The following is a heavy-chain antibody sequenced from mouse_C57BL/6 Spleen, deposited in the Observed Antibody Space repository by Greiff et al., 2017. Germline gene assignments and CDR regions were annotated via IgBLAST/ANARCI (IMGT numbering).Heavy chain of an antibody. V-gene: IGHV6-6*01. Sequence: EVKLVESGGGLVQPGGSMKLSCAASGFTFSDAWMDWVRQSPEKGLEWVAEIRNKANNHATYYAESVKGRFTISRDDSKSSVYLQMNSLRAEDTGIYYCTGDYGSSYYWYFDVWGTGTTVTVSS. CDR2: IRNKANNHAT. CDR1: GFTFSDAW. D-gene: IGHD1-1*01. CDR3: TGDYGSSYYWYFDV. J-gene: IGHJ1*03.